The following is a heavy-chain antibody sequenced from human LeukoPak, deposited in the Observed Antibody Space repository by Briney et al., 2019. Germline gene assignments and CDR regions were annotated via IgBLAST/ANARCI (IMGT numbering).Heavy chain of an antibody. CDR1: GGSISNSY. V-gene: IGHV4-59*08. J-gene: IGHJ4*02. CDR3: ASGTYPPNFDY. CDR2: ISYSGST. Sequence: PSETLSLTCTVSGGSISNSYWSWIRQSPGKGLEWIGYISYSGSTNYNSALKSRVTISVDTSKNQFSLNLRSVTAADTAVYYCASGTYPPNFDYWGQGTLVTVSS. D-gene: IGHD1-26*01.